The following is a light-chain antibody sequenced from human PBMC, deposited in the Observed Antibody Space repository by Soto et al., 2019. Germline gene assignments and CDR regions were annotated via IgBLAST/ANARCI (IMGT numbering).Light chain of an antibody. V-gene: IGLV2-14*03. CDR2: DVN. CDR1: SADIGGYNY. CDR3: SSYTSTTTL. J-gene: IGLJ2*01. Sequence: QSVLTQPASVSGSPGQSITISCTGTSADIGGYNYVSWYQQHPGKAPKLIIYDVNYRPSGVSDRFSGSKSGNTASLTISGLQAEDEADYYCSSYTSTTTLFGGGTKVTVL.